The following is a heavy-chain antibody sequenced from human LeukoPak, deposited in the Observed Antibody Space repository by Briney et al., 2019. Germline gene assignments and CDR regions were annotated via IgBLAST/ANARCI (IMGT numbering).Heavy chain of an antibody. CDR1: GGTFSSYG. V-gene: IGHV1-69*06. D-gene: IGHD4-17*01. Sequence: SVKLSCKASGGTFSSYGISWVRQSPGPGLEWMGRIIPIFGTANYAQRFQGRVTLTADKSTSTAYMELNSLRSEDTALYYCARDRVNPMTAVTKPFDYWGQGTLVTVSS. CDR2: IIPIFGTA. J-gene: IGHJ4*02. CDR3: ARDRVNPMTAVTKPFDY.